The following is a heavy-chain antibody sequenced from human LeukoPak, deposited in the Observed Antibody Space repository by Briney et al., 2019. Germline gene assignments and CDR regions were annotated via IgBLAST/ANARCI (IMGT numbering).Heavy chain of an antibody. Sequence: ASVKVSCEASGYTFTSYGISWVRQAPGQGLEWMGWISAYNGNTNYAQKLQGRVPMTTDTSTSTAYMELRSLRSDDTAVYYCARDSSYGDYVAFDYWGQGTLVTVSS. V-gene: IGHV1-18*01. CDR1: GYTFTSYG. J-gene: IGHJ4*02. CDR3: ARDSSYGDYVAFDY. D-gene: IGHD4-17*01. CDR2: ISAYNGNT.